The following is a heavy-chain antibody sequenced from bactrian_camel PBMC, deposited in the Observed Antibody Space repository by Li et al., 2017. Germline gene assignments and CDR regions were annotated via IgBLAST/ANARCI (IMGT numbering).Heavy chain of an antibody. CDR2: IYSGSGGGSA. CDR3: AAKSPCKGTSGLTMSGYRI. CDR1: GYTYRTTS. V-gene: IGHV3S40*01. J-gene: IGHJ4*01. D-gene: IGHD3*01. Sequence: VQLVESGGGSVQVGGSLRLSCGASGYTYRTTSMGWFRQVPGQEREGVACIYSGSGGGSAYYAYSVKGRFTISQDNAKNFVLLQMNSLKPEDTGMYYCAAKSPCKGTSGLTMSGYRIWGQGTQVTVS.